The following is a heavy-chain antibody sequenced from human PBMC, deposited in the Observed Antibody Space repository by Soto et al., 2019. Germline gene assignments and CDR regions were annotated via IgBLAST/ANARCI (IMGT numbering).Heavy chain of an antibody. D-gene: IGHD5-18*01. CDR3: TPVTGATHYSYGMVV. V-gene: IGHV3-15*01. CDR1: GFTFSNAW. J-gene: IGHJ6*02. CDR2: IKSKTDGGTT. Sequence: VGSLRLSCAASGFTFSNAWMSWVRQAPGKGLEWVGRIKSKTDGGTTDYAAPVKGRFTISRDDSKNTLYLQMNSLKTEDTAVYYCTPVTGATHYSYGMVVWGQGTTVTV.